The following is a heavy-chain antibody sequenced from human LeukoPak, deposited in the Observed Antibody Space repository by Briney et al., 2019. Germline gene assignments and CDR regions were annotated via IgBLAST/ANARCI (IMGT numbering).Heavy chain of an antibody. D-gene: IGHD6-13*01. CDR1: GGSISSYY. CDR2: IYYSGST. J-gene: IGHJ4*02. Sequence: SETLSLTCTVSGGSISSYYWSWIRQPPGKGLEWIGYIYYSGSTNYNPSLKSRVTISVDTSKNQFSLKLSSVTAADTAVYYCARLGIAAAHRYWGQGTLVTVSS. V-gene: IGHV4-59*12. CDR3: ARLGIAAAHRY.